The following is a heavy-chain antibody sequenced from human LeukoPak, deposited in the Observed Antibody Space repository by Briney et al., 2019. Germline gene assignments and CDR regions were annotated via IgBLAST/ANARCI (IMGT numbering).Heavy chain of an antibody. D-gene: IGHD3-3*01. CDR2: INPNSGGT. CDR1: GYTFTSCY. CDR3: ARDFTIFGVVTPRRVFDP. J-gene: IGHJ5*02. Sequence: ASVKVSCKASGYTFTSCYMHWVRQAPGQGLEWMGWINPNSGGTNYAQKFQGRVTMTRDTDISTAYMELSRLRSDDTAVYYCARDFTIFGVVTPRRVFDPWGQGTLVTVSS. V-gene: IGHV1-2*02.